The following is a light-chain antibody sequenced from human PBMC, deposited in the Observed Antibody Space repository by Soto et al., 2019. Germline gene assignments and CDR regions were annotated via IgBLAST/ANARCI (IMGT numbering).Light chain of an antibody. CDR3: SSYTSSSTLV. Sequence: QSALTQPPSVPGSPGQSVTISCTGTSSDVGSYNRVSWYQLTPGTAPKLMIYEVSHRPSGVPDRFSGSKSGNTASLTISGLQTEDEADYYCSSYTSSSTLVFGGGTKLTVL. CDR1: SSDVGSYNR. J-gene: IGLJ2*01. V-gene: IGLV2-18*02. CDR2: EVS.